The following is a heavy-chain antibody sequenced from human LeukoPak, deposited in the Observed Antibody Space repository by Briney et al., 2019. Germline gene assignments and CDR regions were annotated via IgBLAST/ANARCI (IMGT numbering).Heavy chain of an antibody. CDR1: GFTFSSYA. D-gene: IGHD3-10*01. CDR3: AKGRGQGFDY. V-gene: IGHV3-23*01. J-gene: IGHJ4*02. Sequence: GGPLRLSCAASGFTFSSYAMSWFRQAPGKGLEWVSGISGSGIGGRTHYADSVKGRFTISRDYSKNTLYLQMNSLRVEDTAVYYCAKGRGQGFDYWGQGTLVTVSS. CDR2: ISGSGIGGRT.